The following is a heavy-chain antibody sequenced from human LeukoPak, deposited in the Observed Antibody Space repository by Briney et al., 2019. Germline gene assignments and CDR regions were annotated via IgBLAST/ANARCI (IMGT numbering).Heavy chain of an antibody. CDR2: ISGSGGST. CDR1: GFTFSSYA. J-gene: IGHJ4*02. CDR3: ANRPY. Sequence: GGSLRLSCAASGFTFSSYAMSWVGQPPRRGREGVSGISGSGGSTYYADSLKGRFTISRDNSKNTLYLQMNRLRAEDTAGYYCANRPYWGQGTLVTVSS. V-gene: IGHV3-23*01.